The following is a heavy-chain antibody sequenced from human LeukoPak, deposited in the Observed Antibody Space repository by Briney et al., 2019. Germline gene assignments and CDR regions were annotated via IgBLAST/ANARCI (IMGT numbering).Heavy chain of an antibody. Sequence: QAGGSLRLSCAASGFTFSSYAMSWVRQAPGKGLEWVSLVSGSGGTTYYADSVKGRFTISRDNSKNTLYLQMNSLRDEDTAVYYCAKDIISMSRGVTDHWGQGTLVTVSS. D-gene: IGHD3-10*01. CDR2: VSGSGGTT. CDR1: GFTFSSYA. V-gene: IGHV3-23*01. CDR3: AKDIISMSRGVTDH. J-gene: IGHJ5*02.